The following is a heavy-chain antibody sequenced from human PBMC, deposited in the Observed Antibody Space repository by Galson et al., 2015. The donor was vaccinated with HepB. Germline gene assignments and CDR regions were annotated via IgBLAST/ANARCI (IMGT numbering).Heavy chain of an antibody. Sequence: SLRLSCAASGFTFSSYSMNWVRQAPGKGLEWVSSISSSSSYIYYADSVKGRFTISRDNAKNSLYLQMNSLRAEDTAVYYCATAPGGTLRLGELSHDYWGQGTLVTVSS. D-gene: IGHD3-16*02. J-gene: IGHJ4*02. CDR3: ATAPGGTLRLGELSHDY. V-gene: IGHV3-21*01. CDR2: ISSSSSYI. CDR1: GFTFSSYS.